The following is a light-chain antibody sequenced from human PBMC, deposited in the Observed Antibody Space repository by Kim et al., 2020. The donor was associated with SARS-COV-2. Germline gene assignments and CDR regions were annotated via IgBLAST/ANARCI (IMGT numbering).Light chain of an antibody. Sequence: EIVLTQSPATLSVSPGERVTLSCRVSQSISINLAWYQQKPGQAPRLLMNGAFTRATGIPARFSGSGSGTEFTLTINSLQSEDFAVYYCKQYNNWPRTFGQGTKVDIK. CDR1: QSISIN. J-gene: IGKJ1*01. CDR3: KQYNNWPRT. CDR2: GAF. V-gene: IGKV3-15*01.